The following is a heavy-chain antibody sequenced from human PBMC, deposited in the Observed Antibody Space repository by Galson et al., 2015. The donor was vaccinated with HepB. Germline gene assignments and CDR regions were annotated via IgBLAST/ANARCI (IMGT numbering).Heavy chain of an antibody. CDR2: IWYDGSNK. J-gene: IGHJ5*02. D-gene: IGHD6-6*01. CDR1: GFTFSSYG. CDR3: ARDSIAVRPGWFDP. V-gene: IGHV3-33*01. Sequence: SLRLSCAASGFTFSSYGMNWVRQAPGKGPEWVAVIWYDGSNKSYAGSVKGRFTVSRDNSKNTLYLQMNSLRAEDTAVYYCARDSIAVRPGWFDPWGQGTLVTVSS.